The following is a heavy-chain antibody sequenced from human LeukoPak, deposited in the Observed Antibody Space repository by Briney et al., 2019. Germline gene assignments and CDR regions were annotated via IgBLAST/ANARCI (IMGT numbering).Heavy chain of an antibody. D-gene: IGHD3-3*01. CDR1: GGSFTNYY. J-gene: IGHJ6*03. V-gene: IGHV4-59*12. CDR3: ARGTYYDFWSGYYYYYYYMDV. Sequence: SETLSLTCTVSGGSFTNYYWSWIRQYPGKGLEWIGYIYYSGSTNYNPSLKSRVTISVDTSKNQFSLKLSSVTAADTAVYYCARGTYYDFWSGYYYYYYYMDVWGKGTTVTVSS. CDR2: IYYSGST.